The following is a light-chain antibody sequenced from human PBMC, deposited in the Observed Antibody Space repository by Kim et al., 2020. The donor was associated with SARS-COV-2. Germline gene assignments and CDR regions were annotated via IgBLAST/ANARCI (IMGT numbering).Light chain of an antibody. J-gene: IGLJ3*02. CDR2: GKN. Sequence: ALGQTVRITCQVDSLRSYYASWYQQKPGQAPVLVIYGKNNRPSGIPDRFSGSSSGNTASLTISGAQAEDEADYYCNSRGSSGNHWVFGGGTQLTVL. V-gene: IGLV3-19*01. CDR3: NSRGSSGNHWV. CDR1: SLRSYY.